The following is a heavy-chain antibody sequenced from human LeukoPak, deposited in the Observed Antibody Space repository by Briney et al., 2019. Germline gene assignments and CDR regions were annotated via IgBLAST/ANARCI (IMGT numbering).Heavy chain of an antibody. CDR2: INAGNGNT. CDR3: ARERWHCRVNCYSVYYYALDV. CDR1: GYTFTIYA. D-gene: IGHD2-15*01. Sequence: ASVNVSCKASGYTFTIYAMHWVRQAPGQRLEWMGWINAGNGNTKYSQKFQGRVTITRDTSAATAYVELNSLTSEDTAVYYCARERWHCRVNCYSVYYYALDVWGQGTTVTVSS. V-gene: IGHV1-3*01. J-gene: IGHJ6*02.